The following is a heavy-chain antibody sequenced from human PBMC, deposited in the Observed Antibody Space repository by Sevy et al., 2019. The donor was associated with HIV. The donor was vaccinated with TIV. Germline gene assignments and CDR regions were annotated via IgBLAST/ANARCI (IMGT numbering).Heavy chain of an antibody. V-gene: IGHV1-69*13. D-gene: IGHD3-9*01. CDR1: GDTFSIYG. CDR2: IIPLFDTT. CDR3: ARAFPNILTGYYDY. J-gene: IGHJ4*02. Sequence: ASVKVSCKASGDTFSIYGISWVRQAPGQGLEWMGGIIPLFDTTNNAQKFHDRVTFAADESTSTAYMELSSLRSEDTAMYYCARAFPNILTGYYDYWGQGTLVTVSS.